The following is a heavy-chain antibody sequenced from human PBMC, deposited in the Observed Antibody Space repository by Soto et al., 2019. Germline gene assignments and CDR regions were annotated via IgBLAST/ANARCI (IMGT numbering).Heavy chain of an antibody. V-gene: IGHV1-2*02. CDR1: GYTFTGHY. CDR3: GRGRSGQIVVFY. J-gene: IGHJ4*02. CDR2: IGPETGAT. Sequence: ASVQVSCKSSGYTFTGHYIHWVRQAPEQGPEWMGEIGPETGATRYAQKFQGRVTMTRDMSITTVYMELNNLSPDDTAVYYCGRGRSGQIVVFYWGQGTPVTVAS. D-gene: IGHD1-26*01.